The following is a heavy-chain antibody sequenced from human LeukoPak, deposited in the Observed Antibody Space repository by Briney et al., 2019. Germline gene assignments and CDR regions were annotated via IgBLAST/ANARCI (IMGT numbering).Heavy chain of an antibody. V-gene: IGHV4-4*02. J-gene: IGHJ6*02. CDR1: GGSISSSDW. D-gene: IGHD3-10*01. CDR2: IYNSGGT. CDR3: ARVGRDYYGSGSLGAFSYYGLDV. Sequence: SETLSLTCAVSGGSISSSDWWSWVRQPPGKGLEWIGEIYNSGGTSYNPSLKSRVAISLDKSNNQFSLKLSSVTAADTAVYFCARVGRDYYGSGSLGAFSYYGLDVWGQGTTVIVSS.